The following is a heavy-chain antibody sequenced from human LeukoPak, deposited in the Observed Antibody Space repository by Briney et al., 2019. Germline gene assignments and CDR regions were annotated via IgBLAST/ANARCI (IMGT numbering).Heavy chain of an antibody. CDR2: MSSTSSSYK. J-gene: IGHJ5*02. V-gene: IGHV3-21*04. Sequence: PGGSLRLSCAASGFTFSSYEMNWVRQAPGKGLEWVSCMSSTSSSYKHYADSVKGRFTIFRDNANNSLYLQMNGLSAEDTALYHCVRDFIDYFGSGIRRGSAGWFDPWGRGTLVIVSS. D-gene: IGHD3-10*01. CDR1: GFTFSSYE. CDR3: VRDFIDYFGSGIRRGSAGWFDP.